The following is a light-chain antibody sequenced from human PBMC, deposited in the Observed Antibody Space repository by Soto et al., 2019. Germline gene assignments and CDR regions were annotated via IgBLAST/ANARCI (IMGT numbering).Light chain of an antibody. CDR1: SSNIGAGYD. Sequence: QYVLTQPPSVSGAPGQRVTISCIGSSSNIGAGYDVHWYQQLPGTAPKLLIYGNSNRPSGVPDRFSGSKSGTSASLAITGLQAEDEADYYCQSYDSSLSGSVFGGGTKLTVL. CDR2: GNS. CDR3: QSYDSSLSGSV. J-gene: IGLJ3*02. V-gene: IGLV1-40*01.